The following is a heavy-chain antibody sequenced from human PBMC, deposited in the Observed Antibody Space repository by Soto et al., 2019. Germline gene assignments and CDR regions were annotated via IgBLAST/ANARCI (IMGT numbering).Heavy chain of an antibody. D-gene: IGHD3-10*01. J-gene: IGHJ4*02. Sequence: SETLPLTCTVSGGSISSGDYYWGWIRQPPGKGLEWIGYIYYSGSTYYNPSLKSRVTISVDTSKNQFSLKLSSVTAADTAVYYLAKFHTMVREVIYYCGQGSLVGVSS. V-gene: IGHV4-30-4*01. CDR2: IYYSGST. CDR3: AKFHTMVREVIYY. CDR1: GGSISSGDYY.